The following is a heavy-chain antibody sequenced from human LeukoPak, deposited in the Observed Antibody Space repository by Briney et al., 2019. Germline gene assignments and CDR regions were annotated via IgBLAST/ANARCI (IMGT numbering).Heavy chain of an antibody. Sequence: GGSLRLSCAASGFTFSSHGMHWVRQAPGKGLEWLAVIWYDGSDINRADSVKGRFTVSRDNSKNTVYLQMSSLKAEDTAIYYCAKEIFCTQTTCQGNDAFHIWGQGTVVTVSS. V-gene: IGHV3-30*02. CDR3: AKEIFCTQTTCQGNDAFHI. CDR2: IWYDGSDI. D-gene: IGHD3-9*01. CDR1: GFTFSSHG. J-gene: IGHJ3*02.